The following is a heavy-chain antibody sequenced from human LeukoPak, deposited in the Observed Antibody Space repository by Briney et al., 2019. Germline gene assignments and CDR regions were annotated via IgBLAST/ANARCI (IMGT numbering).Heavy chain of an antibody. Sequence: GASVKVSCKASGGTFSSYAISWVRQAPGQGLEWMGGIIPIFGTANYAQKFQGRVTITADESTSTAYMELSSLRSEDTAVYYCARVDFWSGYYTYYYYGMDVWGQGTTVTVSS. V-gene: IGHV1-69*13. D-gene: IGHD3-3*01. CDR1: GGTFSSYA. CDR3: ARVDFWSGYYTYYYYGMDV. J-gene: IGHJ6*02. CDR2: IIPIFGTA.